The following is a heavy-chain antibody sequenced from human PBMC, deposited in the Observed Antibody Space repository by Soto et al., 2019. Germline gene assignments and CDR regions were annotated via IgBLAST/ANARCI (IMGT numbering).Heavy chain of an antibody. D-gene: IGHD3-10*01. Sequence: GSLRLSCAGSRFTFSAYAMNWVRQAPGKGLKWISTISGSGGSSYYADSVRGRFTISRDNSKNTLYLRLNSLRAKDTAVYYCAKGAGDLGRLYYGMDVWGPGTKVTVYS. CDR2: ISGSGGSS. V-gene: IGHV3-23*01. J-gene: IGHJ6*02. CDR1: RFTFSAYA. CDR3: AKGAGDLGRLYYGMDV.